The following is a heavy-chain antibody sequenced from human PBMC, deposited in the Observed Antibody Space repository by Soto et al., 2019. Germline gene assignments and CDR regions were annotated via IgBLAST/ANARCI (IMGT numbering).Heavy chain of an antibody. D-gene: IGHD3-16*01. J-gene: IGHJ6*02. Sequence: QVQLVESGGGVVQPGSSLRLSCEASGFTFSESGMHWVRQAPGKGLEWVTLISYDGSQKDYIDSVKGRFTMSRDNSKNTLYLQMNSLRVEDTAVYYGARSRYGIGAGMDVWGQGTTVTVSS. CDR3: ARSRYGIGAGMDV. CDR2: ISYDGSQK. CDR1: GFTFSESG. V-gene: IGHV3-30*03.